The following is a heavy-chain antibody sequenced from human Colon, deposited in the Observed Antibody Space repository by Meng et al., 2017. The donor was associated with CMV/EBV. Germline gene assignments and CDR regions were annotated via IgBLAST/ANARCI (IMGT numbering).Heavy chain of an antibody. J-gene: IGHJ4*02. CDR3: ARDRAVATIVFADFDY. D-gene: IGHD5-12*01. CDR2: ISAYNGNT. CDR1: GYPFSRDG. Sequence: SGYPFSRDGISWVRQAPGQWLVWMGWISAYNGNTNYAPKLQGRVTMTTDTSTSTAYMELRSLRSDDTAVYYCARDRAVATIVFADFDYWGQGTLVTVSS. V-gene: IGHV1-18*01.